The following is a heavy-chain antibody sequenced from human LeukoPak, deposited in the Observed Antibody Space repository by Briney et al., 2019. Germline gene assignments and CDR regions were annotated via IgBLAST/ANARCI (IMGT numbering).Heavy chain of an antibody. Sequence: GGSLRLSCAASGFTASSNYMSWVRQAPGKGLEWVSVIYSGGSTYYADSVKGRFTISRDNAKNSLYLQMNSLRAEDTAVYYCAELGITMIGGVWGKGTTVTISS. CDR3: AELGITMIGGV. D-gene: IGHD3-10*02. CDR1: GFTASSNY. V-gene: IGHV3-66*01. J-gene: IGHJ6*04. CDR2: IYSGGST.